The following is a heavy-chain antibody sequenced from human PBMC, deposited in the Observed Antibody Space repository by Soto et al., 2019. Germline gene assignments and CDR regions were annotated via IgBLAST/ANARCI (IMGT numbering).Heavy chain of an antibody. D-gene: IGHD3-22*01. CDR3: ARSDSTTNTRYYFDG. CDR1: GGSISSYY. CDR2: ISYSGST. Sequence: PSETLSLTCTISGGSISSYYWSWIRQPPGKGLEWIGYISYSGSTNYNPSLESRVTISIGTSTSQFSVKLSSVTVADTAVYYCARSDSTTNTRYYFDGWGQGTLVTVSS. J-gene: IGHJ4*02. V-gene: IGHV4-59*12.